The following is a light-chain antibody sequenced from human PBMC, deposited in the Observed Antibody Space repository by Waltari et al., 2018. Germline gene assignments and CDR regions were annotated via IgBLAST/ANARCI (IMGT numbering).Light chain of an antibody. Sequence: HSALTQPPSASGSPGQSVTISCTGTSSDVGGYDHVSWYQQHPGKAPKLIISEVTKRPSGVPDRFSGSKSGNTASLTVSGLQADDEADYYCSSFAGSNNYVFGTGTKVTVL. CDR3: SSFAGSNNYV. J-gene: IGLJ1*01. CDR1: SSDVGGYDH. CDR2: EVT. V-gene: IGLV2-8*01.